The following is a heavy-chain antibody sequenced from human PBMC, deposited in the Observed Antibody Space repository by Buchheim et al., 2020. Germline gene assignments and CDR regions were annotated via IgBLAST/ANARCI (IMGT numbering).Heavy chain of an antibody. V-gene: IGHV4-59*01. Sequence: QVQLQESGPGLVKPSETLSLTCTVSGGSISSYYWSWIRQPPGKGLEWIGYIYYRGRTNYNPSLKSRVTISVDTSRNQFSLKLSSVTAADTAVYYCARDLDYYGSGYGMDVWGQGTT. CDR2: IYYRGRT. CDR3: ARDLDYYGSGYGMDV. D-gene: IGHD3-10*01. CDR1: GGSISSYY. J-gene: IGHJ6*02.